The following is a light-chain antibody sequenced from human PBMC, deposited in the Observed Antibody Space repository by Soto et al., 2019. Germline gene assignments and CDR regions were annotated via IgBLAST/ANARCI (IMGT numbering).Light chain of an antibody. J-gene: IGKJ2*01. CDR2: DAS. CDR1: QSVSTY. V-gene: IGKV3-11*01. CDR3: QQRSNWPPMYT. Sequence: EIVLTQSPATLSLSPGERATLSCRASQSVSTYLAWYQQKPGQAPRLLIYDASNRATGIPARFSGSGTGTVFTLTISSLEPEDFAFYYCQQRSNWPPMYTFGQGTKLEIK.